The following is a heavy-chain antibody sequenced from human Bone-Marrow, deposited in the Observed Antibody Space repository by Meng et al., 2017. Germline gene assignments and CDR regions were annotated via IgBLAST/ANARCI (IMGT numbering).Heavy chain of an antibody. CDR3: TLTVTTQFDY. V-gene: IGHV3-73*02. Sequence: EVQLVGSVGGMVQPGVSLKLSCAASGFTFSGSAMHWVRQASGKGLEWVGRIRSKANSYATAYAASVKGRFTISRDDSKNTAYLQMNSLKTEDTAVYYCTLTVTTQFDYWGQGTLVTVSS. CDR2: IRSKANSYAT. D-gene: IGHD4-17*01. CDR1: GFTFSGSA. J-gene: IGHJ4*02.